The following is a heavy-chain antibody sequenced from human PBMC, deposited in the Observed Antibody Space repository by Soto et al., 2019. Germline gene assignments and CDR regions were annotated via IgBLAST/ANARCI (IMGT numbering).Heavy chain of an antibody. J-gene: IGHJ5*02. CDR1: GFTCSSNS. Sequence: ESGGGLVQPGGSLRLSCAASGFTCSSNSMTWVRQAPGRGLEWMSYISSSSSTIYADSVKGRFTISRDNAKNSLYLQINSLSDEDTAVSYGERAIWIGHLTSDLWGQGTLVTVSS. V-gene: IGHV3-48*02. CDR3: ERAIWIGHLTSDL. D-gene: IGHD3-3*01. CDR2: ISSSSSTI.